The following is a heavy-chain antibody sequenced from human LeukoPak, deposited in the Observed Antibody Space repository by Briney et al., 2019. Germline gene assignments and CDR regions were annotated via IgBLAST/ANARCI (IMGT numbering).Heavy chain of an antibody. CDR1: GGSFSGYY. J-gene: IGHJ4*02. Sequence: PSETLSLTCAVYGGSFSGYYWSWIRQPPGKGLEWIGEINHSGSTNYNPSLKSRVTISVDTSKNQFSLKLSSVTAADTAVYYCARENADYYGSGRPFDYWGQGTLVTVSS. CDR2: INHSGST. V-gene: IGHV4-34*01. D-gene: IGHD3-10*01. CDR3: ARENADYYGSGRPFDY.